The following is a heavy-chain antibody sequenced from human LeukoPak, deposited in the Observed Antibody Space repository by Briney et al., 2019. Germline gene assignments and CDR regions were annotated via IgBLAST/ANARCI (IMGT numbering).Heavy chain of an antibody. D-gene: IGHD4-17*01. CDR2: IIPILGIA. J-gene: IGHJ4*02. CDR3: ASIDRKVTTLDY. CDR1: GYTFTSYG. Sequence: GASVKVSCKASGYTFTSYGISWVRQAPGQGLEWMGRIIPILGIANYAQKFQGRVTITADKPTSTAYMELSSLRSEDTAVYYCASIDRKVTTLDYWGQGTLVTVSS. V-gene: IGHV1-69*04.